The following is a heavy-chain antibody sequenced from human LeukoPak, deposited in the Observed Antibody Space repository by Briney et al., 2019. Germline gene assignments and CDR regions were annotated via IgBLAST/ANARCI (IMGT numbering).Heavy chain of an antibody. CDR3: ARRNYDFWSGPDYYYGMDV. V-gene: IGHV3-48*01. CDR1: GFTFSGYT. CDR2: ISSSSSTI. Sequence: GGSLTLSCAASGFTFSGYTMNWVRQAPGKGLEGVSYISSSSSTIYYADSVKGRFTISRDNAKNSLYLQMNSLRAEDTAVYYCARRNYDFWSGPDYYYGMDVWGQGTTVTVSS. D-gene: IGHD3-3*01. J-gene: IGHJ6*02.